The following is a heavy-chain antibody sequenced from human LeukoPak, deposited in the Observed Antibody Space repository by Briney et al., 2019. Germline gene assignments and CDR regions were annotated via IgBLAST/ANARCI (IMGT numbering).Heavy chain of an antibody. J-gene: IGHJ3*02. D-gene: IGHD2-8*01. V-gene: IGHV4-59*01. CDR3: ARLFYYGHAFDI. Sequence: PSETLSLTCTVSGGSISSYYWSWIRQPPGKGLEWIGYIYYSGSTNYNPSLKSRVTISVDTSKNQFSLKLSSVTAADTAVYYCARLFYYGHAFDIWGQGTMVTVSS. CDR2: IYYSGST. CDR1: GGSISSYY.